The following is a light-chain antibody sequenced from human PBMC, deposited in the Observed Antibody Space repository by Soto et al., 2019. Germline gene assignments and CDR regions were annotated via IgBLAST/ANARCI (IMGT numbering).Light chain of an antibody. CDR1: HSEGGGYYF. Sequence: SSPTQPAPLSGSPWASITISCTWTHSEGGGYYFVSWYQQHPGTAPKLIIYDVDNRPSGVSSRFSGSKSGNTASLTIFGLQAEDEADYYCSSYSSSSSPNYVFGTGTKVTVL. CDR2: DVD. CDR3: SSYSSSSSPNYV. V-gene: IGLV2-14*01. J-gene: IGLJ1*01.